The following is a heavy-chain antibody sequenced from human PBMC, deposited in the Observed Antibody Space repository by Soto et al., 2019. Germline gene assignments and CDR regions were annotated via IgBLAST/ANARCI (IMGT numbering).Heavy chain of an antibody. J-gene: IGHJ5*02. D-gene: IGHD3-16*01. V-gene: IGHV3-30*18. CDR2: ISYDGSNK. CDR3: AKDLGP. CDR1: GFTFSSYG. Sequence: QVQLVESGGGVVQPGRSLRLSCAASGFTFSSYGMHWVRQAPGKGLEWVAVISYDGSNKYYADSVKGRFTISRDNSKNTRYLQMNSLRAEDTAVYYCAKDLGPWGQGTLVTVSS.